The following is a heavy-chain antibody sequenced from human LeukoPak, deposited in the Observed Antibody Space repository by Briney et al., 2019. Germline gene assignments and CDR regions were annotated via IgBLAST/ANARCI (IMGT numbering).Heavy chain of an antibody. CDR1: GYTFTGYY. CDR3: ARGGRGEGTGTTRVAFDI. V-gene: IGHV1-2*02. D-gene: IGHD1-1*01. CDR2: INPNSGGT. J-gene: IGHJ3*02. Sequence: EASVKVSCKASGYTFTGYYIHWVRQAPGQGLEWMGWINPNSGGTDYAQKFQGRVTMTRDTSTSTVYMELSSLRSEDTAVYYCARGGRGEGTGTTRVAFDIWGQGTMVTVSS.